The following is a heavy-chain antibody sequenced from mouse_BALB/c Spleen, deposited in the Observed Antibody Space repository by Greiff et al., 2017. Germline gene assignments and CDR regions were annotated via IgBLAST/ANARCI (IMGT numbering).Heavy chain of an antibody. Sequence: VQLKQSGPELVKPGASVKIPCKASGYTFTDYNMDWVKQSHGKSLEWIGDINPNNGGTIYNQKFKGKATLTVDKSSSTAYMELRSLTSEDTAVYYCARRSTYYGNYVGYWGQGTTLTVSS. CDR2: INPNNGGT. V-gene: IGHV1-18*01. J-gene: IGHJ2*01. D-gene: IGHD2-10*01. CDR1: GYTFTDYN. CDR3: ARRSTYYGNYVGY.